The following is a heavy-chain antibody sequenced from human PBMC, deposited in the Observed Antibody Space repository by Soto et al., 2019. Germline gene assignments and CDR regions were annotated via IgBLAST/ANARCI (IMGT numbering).Heavy chain of an antibody. Sequence: QVQLVQSGAEVKKPGFSVKVSCKASGGTFSSYTINWVRQAPGQGLAWMGRLIPILGITDYAQKFQGKVMITEDKSRSTAYMELSSLRSEDTAVYYCARCLGGDDAFDVWGQGTMVTVSS. CDR2: LIPILGIT. CDR1: GGTFSSYT. J-gene: IGHJ3*01. D-gene: IGHD3-16*01. CDR3: ARCLGGDDAFDV. V-gene: IGHV1-69*02.